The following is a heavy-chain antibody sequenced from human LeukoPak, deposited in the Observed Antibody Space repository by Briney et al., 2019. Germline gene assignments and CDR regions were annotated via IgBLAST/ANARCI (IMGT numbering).Heavy chain of an antibody. CDR3: ARGEKPYDY. CDR1: GHTFTYYV. Sequence: ASVKVSCKPSGHTFTYYVISWGRQAPGQGLEWVGWINAYNGNTNDAQKFRGRVTMTTDTSPSTAYMELRSLRSDDTAVYYCARGEKPYDYWGQGTLVSVSS. J-gene: IGHJ4*02. V-gene: IGHV1-18*01. D-gene: IGHD1-26*01. CDR2: INAYNGNT.